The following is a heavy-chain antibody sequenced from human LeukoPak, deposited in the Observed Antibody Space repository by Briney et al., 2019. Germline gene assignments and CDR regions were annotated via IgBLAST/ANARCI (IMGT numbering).Heavy chain of an antibody. J-gene: IGHJ4*02. CDR1: GYTFTGYY. V-gene: IGHV1-2*02. CDR3: ARDGYSYDN. Sequence: ASVKVSCKASGYTFTGYYIHWVRQAPGQGLEWMGRISPNSGATNYAQKSQGRVTMTRDTSFSTAYMELSGLTSDDTAVYYCARDGYSYDNWGQGTLVTVSS. D-gene: IGHD5-18*01. CDR2: ISPNSGAT.